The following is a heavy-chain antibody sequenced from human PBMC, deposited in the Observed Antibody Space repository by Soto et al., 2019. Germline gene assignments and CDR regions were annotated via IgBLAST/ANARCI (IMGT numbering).Heavy chain of an antibody. Sequence: PSETLSLTCAVSGSSMSGFYWGWVRQPPGKRLEWIGSIFHSGNSYYNPSLKSRVILSVDTSKNQFSLNLTAAIAADTAVYYCAREDDGMDVWGQGTPVTVSS. CDR3: AREDDGMDV. CDR2: IFHSGNS. J-gene: IGHJ6*02. V-gene: IGHV4-38-2*02. CDR1: GSSMSGFY.